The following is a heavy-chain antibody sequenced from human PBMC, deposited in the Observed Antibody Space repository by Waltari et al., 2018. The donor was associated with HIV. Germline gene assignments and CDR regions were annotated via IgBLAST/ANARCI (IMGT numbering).Heavy chain of an antibody. CDR2: IYTSGST. CDR3: ARVGGGANFDY. D-gene: IGHD1-26*01. V-gene: IGHV4-61*02. J-gene: IGHJ4*02. Sequence: QVQLQESGPGLVKPSQTLSLTCTVSGGSISSGSYYWSWIRQPAGKGLEWIGRIYTSGSTNYHPSLKGRGTISVDTSKNQSSLKLSSVTAADTAVYYCARVGGGANFDYWGQGTLVTVSS. CDR1: GGSISSGSYY.